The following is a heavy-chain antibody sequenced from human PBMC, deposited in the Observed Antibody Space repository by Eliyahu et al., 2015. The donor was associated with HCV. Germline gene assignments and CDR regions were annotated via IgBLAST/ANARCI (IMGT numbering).Heavy chain of an antibody. D-gene: IGHD3-10*01. V-gene: IGHV1-46*03. Sequence: QVQLVQSGAEVKKPGASVKVSCEASGYXXXSXYXHWVRQAPGQGLEWMGIINPSGGSTNNAKKFQGRVTMTSNTSTSTIYMVLSSLTSDDTAVYYCARDSQPVLLWFGKADEDYGMDVWGQGTTVTV. CDR3: ARDSQPVLLWFGKADEDYGMDV. CDR2: INPSGGST. CDR1: GYXXXSXY. J-gene: IGHJ6*02.